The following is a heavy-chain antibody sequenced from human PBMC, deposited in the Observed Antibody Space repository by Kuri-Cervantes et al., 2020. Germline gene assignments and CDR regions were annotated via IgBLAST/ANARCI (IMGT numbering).Heavy chain of an antibody. CDR1: GYTFTSYY. J-gene: IGHJ4*02. Sequence: ASVKVSCKASGYTFTSYYMHWVRQAPGQGLEWMGIINPSGGSTSYAQKFQGRVTMTRDTSTSTVYMELSSLRSEDTAVYYCARVRIMITFGGVGSFGYWGQGTLVTVSS. CDR2: INPSGGST. V-gene: IGHV1-46*01. CDR3: ARVRIMITFGGVGSFGY. D-gene: IGHD3-16*01.